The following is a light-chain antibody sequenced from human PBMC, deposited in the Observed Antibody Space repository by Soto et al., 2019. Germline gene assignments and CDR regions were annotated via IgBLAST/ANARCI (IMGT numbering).Light chain of an antibody. Sequence: QSALTQPASVSGSPGQSITISCTGTSSDVGGYNYVSWYQQHPNEAPKLMVYEVSNRPSGVSNRFSGSKSGNTASLTISGLQLEDEADYYCTSYRRGPLYVFGTGTKVTVL. V-gene: IGLV2-14*01. CDR3: TSYRRGPLYV. CDR2: EVS. J-gene: IGLJ1*01. CDR1: SSDVGGYNY.